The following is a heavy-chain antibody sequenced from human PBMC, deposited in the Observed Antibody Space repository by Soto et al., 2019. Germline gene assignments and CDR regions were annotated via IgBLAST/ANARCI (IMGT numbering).Heavy chain of an antibody. CDR3: ARVRFGELSSDC. CDR1: GYTFSSYG. J-gene: IGHJ4*02. D-gene: IGHD3-10*01. V-gene: IGHV1-18*01. Sequence: QAHLVQSGAEVKKPGASVKVSCKASGYTFSSYGISWVRQAPRQGFEWMGWINPYTGNTNYAQKFQGRVTMTTDTSTSTAYMDLRSLTSDDTAVYYCARVRFGELSSDCWGQGTLVTVSS. CDR2: INPYTGNT.